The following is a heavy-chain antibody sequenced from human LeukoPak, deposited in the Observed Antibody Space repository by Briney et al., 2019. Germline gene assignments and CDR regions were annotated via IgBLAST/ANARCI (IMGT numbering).Heavy chain of an antibody. Sequence: SETLSLTCAVYGGSFSGYYWSWLRQPPGKGLEWIGEINHSGSTNYNPSLKSRVTISVDTSKNQFSLKLSSVTAADTAVYYCARILWFGVHRGLDYWGQGTLVTVSS. D-gene: IGHD3-10*01. J-gene: IGHJ4*02. CDR3: ARILWFGVHRGLDY. CDR1: GGSFSGYY. CDR2: INHSGST. V-gene: IGHV4-34*01.